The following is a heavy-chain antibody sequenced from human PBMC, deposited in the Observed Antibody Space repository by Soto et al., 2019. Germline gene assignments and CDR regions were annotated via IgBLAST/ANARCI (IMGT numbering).Heavy chain of an antibody. CDR1: GFSLSTSGVG. Sequence: GSGPTLVNPTQTLTLTCTFSGFSLSTSGVGVGWIRQPPGKALEWLALIYWDDDKRYSPSLKSRLTITKDTSKNQVVLTMTNMDPVDTATYYCAHSRIGWNDVGFYYYYGMDVWGQGTTVTVSS. J-gene: IGHJ6*02. V-gene: IGHV2-5*02. CDR3: AHSRIGWNDVGFYYYYGMDV. CDR2: IYWDDDK. D-gene: IGHD1-1*01.